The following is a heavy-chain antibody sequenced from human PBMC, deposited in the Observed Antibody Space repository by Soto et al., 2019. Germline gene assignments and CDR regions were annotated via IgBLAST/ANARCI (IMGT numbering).Heavy chain of an antibody. CDR1: GFTFSSYG. CDR3: AKDHRWLGNDAFDI. J-gene: IGHJ3*02. D-gene: IGHD6-19*01. Sequence: QVQLVESGGGVVQPGRSLRLSCAASGFTFSSYGMHWVRQAPGKGLEWVAVISYDGSNKYYADSVKGRFTISRDNSKNTLYLQMNSLRAEDTAVYYCAKDHRWLGNDAFDIWSQGTMVTVSS. CDR2: ISYDGSNK. V-gene: IGHV3-30*18.